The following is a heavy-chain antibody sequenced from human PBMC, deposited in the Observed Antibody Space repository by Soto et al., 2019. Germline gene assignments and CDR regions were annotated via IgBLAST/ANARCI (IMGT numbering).Heavy chain of an antibody. CDR2: IIPIFGTA. D-gene: IGHD6-6*01. J-gene: IGHJ6*02. CDR1: GGTFSSYA. V-gene: IGHV1-69*01. CDR3: ARDPLALIAARLHYYYYGMDV. Sequence: QVQLVQSGAEVKKPGSSVKVSCKASGGTFSSYAISWVRQAPGQGLEWMGGIIPIFGTANYAQKFQGRVTITEDESTRTAYMELSRLKSEDPAVYYCARDPLALIAARLHYYYYGMDVWSQETTVTVSS.